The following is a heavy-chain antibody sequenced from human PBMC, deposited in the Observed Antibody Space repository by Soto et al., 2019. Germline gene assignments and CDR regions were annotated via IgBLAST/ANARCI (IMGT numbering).Heavy chain of an antibody. CDR1: GGTFSSYA. CDR3: ARAKDSVVVITTFDY. J-gene: IGHJ4*02. CDR2: IIPIFGTA. D-gene: IGHD3-22*01. V-gene: IGHV1-69*13. Sequence: AASVKVSCKASGGTFSSYAISWVRQAPGQGLEWMGGIIPIFGTANYAQKFQGRVTITADESTSTAYMELSSLRSEDTAVYYCARAKDSVVVITTFDYWGQGTLVTVSS.